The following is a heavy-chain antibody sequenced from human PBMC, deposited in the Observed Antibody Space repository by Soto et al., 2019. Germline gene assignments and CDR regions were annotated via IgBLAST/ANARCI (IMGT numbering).Heavy chain of an antibody. CDR2: ISYDGSNK. CDR3: ARDKDYYDSSGYDCDY. V-gene: IGHV3-30-3*01. D-gene: IGHD3-22*01. Sequence: GGSLRLSCAPSGFTFSSYAMHWVRQAPGKGLEWVAVISYDGSNKYYADSVKGRFTISRDNSKNTLYLQMNSLRAEDTAVYYCARDKDYYDSSGYDCDYWGQGTLVTVSS. J-gene: IGHJ4*02. CDR1: GFTFSSYA.